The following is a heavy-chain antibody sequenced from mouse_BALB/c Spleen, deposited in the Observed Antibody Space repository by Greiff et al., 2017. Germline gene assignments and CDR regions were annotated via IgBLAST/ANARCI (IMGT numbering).Heavy chain of an antibody. CDR3: ASPNWDEFAY. D-gene: IGHD4-1*02. V-gene: IGHV4-1*02. CDR1: GFDFSRYW. J-gene: IGHJ3*01. CDR2: INPDSSTI. Sequence: EVKLLESGGGLVQPGGSLKLSCAASGFDFSRYWMSWVRQAPGKGLEWIGEINPDSSTINYTPSLKDKFIISRDNAKNTLYLQMSKVRSEDTALYYCASPNWDEFAYWGQGTLVTVSA.